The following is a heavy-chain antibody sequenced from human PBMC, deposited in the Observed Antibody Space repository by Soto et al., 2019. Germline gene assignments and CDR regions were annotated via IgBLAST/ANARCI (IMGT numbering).Heavy chain of an antibody. CDR1: GGSISSNNYY. CDR3: ARVRGDYYDTNGRLFAP. D-gene: IGHD3-22*01. V-gene: IGHV4-39*01. Sequence: QLQLQESGPGLVKPSETLSLTCTVSGGSISSNNYYWGWIRQPPGKGLEWIGSLYYGGTAYYIPSLSSRPTIYHDASKNQFSRKLSSVAAADTAVYYCARVRGDYYDTNGRLFAPWGQGTLVTVSS. J-gene: IGHJ5*02. CDR2: LYYGGTA.